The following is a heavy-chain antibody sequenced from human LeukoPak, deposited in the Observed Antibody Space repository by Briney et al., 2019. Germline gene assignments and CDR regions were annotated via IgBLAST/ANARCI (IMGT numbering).Heavy chain of an antibody. V-gene: IGHV5-51*01. Sequence: GESLKISCKGSGDSITNNWIGWVRQMPGKGLEWMGIIYLGDSESKYSPSFQGQVTISADRSTNTAYLLWSSLKASDTAMYYCARRGSRAYYGMDVWGQGTTVTVSS. CDR3: ARRGSRAYYGMDV. J-gene: IGHJ6*02. D-gene: IGHD3-16*01. CDR2: IYLGDSES. CDR1: GDSITNNW.